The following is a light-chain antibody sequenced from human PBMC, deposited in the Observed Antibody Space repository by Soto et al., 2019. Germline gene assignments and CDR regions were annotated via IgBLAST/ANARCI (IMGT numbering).Light chain of an antibody. CDR1: QSLLHSDGYTY. CDR2: GSS. Sequence: EIVMNQTPLPLSITPGEQASMSCRSSQSLLHSDGYTYLAWCQQKPGHPPRLLIYGSSKRATGIPDRFSGSGSGTDFTLTISRLEPDDFGVYFCQQSSALPMTFGQG. V-gene: IGKV2D-26*01. J-gene: IGKJ1*01. CDR3: QQSSALPMT.